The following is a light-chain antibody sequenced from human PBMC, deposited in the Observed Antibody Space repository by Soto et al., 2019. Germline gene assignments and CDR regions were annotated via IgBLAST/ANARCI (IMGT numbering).Light chain of an antibody. CDR1: QSVSSY. V-gene: IGKV3-11*01. J-gene: IGKJ4*01. CDR3: QQRSNWPQLT. CDR2: DAS. Sequence: DIVLTQSPPTLSLSPGERVNLSCRASQSVSSYLAWYQQKPGQAPRLLIYDASSRATGVPARFSGSGSGTYFSLTISSLEPEDFAVYYCQQRSNWPQLTFGGGTKVEIK.